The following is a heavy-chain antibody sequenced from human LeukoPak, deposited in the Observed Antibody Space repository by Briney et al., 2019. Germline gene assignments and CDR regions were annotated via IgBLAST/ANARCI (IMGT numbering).Heavy chain of an antibody. V-gene: IGHV3-30-3*01. D-gene: IGHD3-22*01. J-gene: IGHJ4*02. CDR2: ISYDGSNK. CDR3: ARGRQGYYDSSGYYPWYFDY. CDR1: GFTFSSYA. Sequence: GRSLRRSCAASGFTFSSYAMHWVRQAPGKGLEWVAVISYDGSNKYYADSVKGRFTISRDNSKNTLYLQMNSLRAEDTAVYYCARGRQGYYDSSGYYPWYFDYWGQGTLVTVSS.